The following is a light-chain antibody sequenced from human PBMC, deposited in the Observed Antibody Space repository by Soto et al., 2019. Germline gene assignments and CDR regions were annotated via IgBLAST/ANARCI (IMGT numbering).Light chain of an antibody. Sequence: QSVLTQPASVSGSPGQSITISCAGSSNDIGTYEYVSWHQHHPGRAPKLIIFGVNDRPSGISDRFSGSKSGNTASLTIFGLQLEDEAVYYCSSYTTGSTLPWVFGTGTKVTV. V-gene: IGLV2-14*01. J-gene: IGLJ1*01. CDR2: GVN. CDR3: SSYTTGSTLPWV. CDR1: SNDIGTYEY.